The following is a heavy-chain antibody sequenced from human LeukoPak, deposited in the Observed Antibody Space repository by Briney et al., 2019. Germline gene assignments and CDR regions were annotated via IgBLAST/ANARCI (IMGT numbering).Heavy chain of an antibody. D-gene: IGHD3-22*01. V-gene: IGHV4-59*01. CDR3: ARVRGYYDSSGYDY. J-gene: IGHJ4*02. Sequence: KASETLSLTCTVSGASISSYYWSWIRQPPGKGLEWIGYIYYSGSTNYNPALKSRVTISEDTSKNQISLKLSSVTAADTAVYYCARVRGYYDSSGYDYWGQGILVTVSS. CDR1: GASISSYY. CDR2: IYYSGST.